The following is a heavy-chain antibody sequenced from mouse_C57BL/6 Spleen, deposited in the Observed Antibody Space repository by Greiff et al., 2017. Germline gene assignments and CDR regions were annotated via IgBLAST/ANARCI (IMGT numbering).Heavy chain of an antibody. CDR2: INPGSGGT. CDR1: GYAFTNYL. J-gene: IGHJ3*01. Sequence: VQRVESGAELVRPGTSVKVSCKASGYAFTNYLIEWVKQRPGQGLEWIGVINPGSGGTNYNEKFKGKATLTADKSSSTAYMQLSSLTSEDSAVYFCARNFPITTVVAPFAYWGQGTLVTVSA. D-gene: IGHD1-1*01. V-gene: IGHV1-54*01. CDR3: ARNFPITTVVAPFAY.